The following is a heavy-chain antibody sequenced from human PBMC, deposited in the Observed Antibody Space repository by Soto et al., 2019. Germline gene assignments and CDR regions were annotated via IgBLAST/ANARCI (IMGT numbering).Heavy chain of an antibody. Sequence: EVQLLESGGGLVQPGGSLRLACAASGFTFSGYAMSWVRQAPGKGLEWVSAISDSGGDTYYADSVKGRFTISRDNSKNTLYLRMNRLRAEDTAVYYCAKRVEYSSSSHYFDYWGQGTLVTVSS. V-gene: IGHV3-23*01. J-gene: IGHJ4*02. CDR2: ISDSGGDT. CDR1: GFTFSGYA. CDR3: AKRVEYSSSSHYFDY. D-gene: IGHD6-6*01.